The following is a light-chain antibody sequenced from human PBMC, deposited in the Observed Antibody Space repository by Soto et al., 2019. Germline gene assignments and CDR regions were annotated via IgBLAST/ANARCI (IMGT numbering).Light chain of an antibody. J-gene: IGLJ2*01. V-gene: IGLV2-11*01. Sequence: QSALTQPRSVSGSPGQSVTISCTGTSSDVGGYQYVSWYQHHPGKAPKLMIYDVARRPSGVPNRFSASKSGNTASLTISGLQAEDDADYYCCSYAGTNGLIFGGGTKLTVL. CDR3: CSYAGTNGLI. CDR1: SSDVGGYQY. CDR2: DVA.